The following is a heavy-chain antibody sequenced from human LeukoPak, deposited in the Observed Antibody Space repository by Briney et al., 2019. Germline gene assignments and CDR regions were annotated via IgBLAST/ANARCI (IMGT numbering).Heavy chain of an antibody. V-gene: IGHV3-7*01. CDR2: IQKDGSEK. Sequence: GGSLRLSCVASGFTFSNYWMSWVRQAPGKGLEWVANIQKDGSEKHYVASVEGRFTLSRDTAENSLFLQLNSLRVGDTAGYYCVRLWDSSGFFGYWGQGALVTVSS. D-gene: IGHD3-22*01. CDR3: VRLWDSSGFFGY. CDR1: GFTFSNYW. J-gene: IGHJ4*02.